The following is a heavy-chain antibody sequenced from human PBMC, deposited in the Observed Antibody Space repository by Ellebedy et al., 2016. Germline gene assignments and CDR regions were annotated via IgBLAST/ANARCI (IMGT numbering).Heavy chain of an antibody. CDR1: GLTFGSYA. CDR3: AKDLDYGGNSYFDY. Sequence: GGSLRLSCAASGLTFGSYAMSWVRQAPGKGLEWVSAITGSGGGTFYADSVRGRLRVSRDNSKNTLHLEMNSLRADDTAIYYCAKDLDYGGNSYFDYWGQGTLVTVSS. CDR2: ITGSGGGT. V-gene: IGHV3-23*01. J-gene: IGHJ4*02. D-gene: IGHD4-23*01.